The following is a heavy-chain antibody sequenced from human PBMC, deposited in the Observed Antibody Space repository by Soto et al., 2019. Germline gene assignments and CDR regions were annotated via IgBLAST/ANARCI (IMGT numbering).Heavy chain of an antibody. V-gene: IGHV4-34*01. Sequence: SETLSLTCAVYGGSVSGYYWSWIRQPPGKGLEWIGEINHSGSTNYNPSLKSRVTISVDTSKNQFSLKLSSVTAADTAVYYCARGRRPTYRRGYYYGMDVWGQGTTVTVS. CDR1: GGSVSGYY. J-gene: IGHJ6*02. D-gene: IGHD2-2*02. CDR3: ARGRRPTYRRGYYYGMDV. CDR2: INHSGST.